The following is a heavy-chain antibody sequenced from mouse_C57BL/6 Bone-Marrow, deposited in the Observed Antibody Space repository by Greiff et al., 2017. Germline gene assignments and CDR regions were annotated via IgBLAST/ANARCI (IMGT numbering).Heavy chain of an antibody. CDR3: ARGGGNWYFDV. V-gene: IGHV1-69*01. CDR2: IDPSDSYT. J-gene: IGHJ1*03. Sequence: VQLQQPGAELVMPGASVKLSCKASGYTFTSYWMHWVKQRPGQGLEWIGEIDPSDSYTNSNQKFKGKSTLTVDKSSSTAYMQLSSLTSEDSAVYYCARGGGNWYFDVWGTGTTVTVSS. CDR1: GYTFTSYW.